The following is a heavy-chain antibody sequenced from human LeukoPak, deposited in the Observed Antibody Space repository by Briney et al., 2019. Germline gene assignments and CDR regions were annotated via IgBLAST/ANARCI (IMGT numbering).Heavy chain of an antibody. V-gene: IGHV3-30-3*01. CDR1: GFTFSIYA. CDR3: ARDPNCSGGSCYELVGY. Sequence: GGSLRLSCAASGFTFSIYAMHWVRQAPGKGLEWVAVISYDGSNKYYADSVKGRFTISRDNSKNTLYLQMNSLRAEDTAVYYCARDPNCSGGSCYELVGYWGQGTLVTVSS. CDR2: ISYDGSNK. D-gene: IGHD2-15*01. J-gene: IGHJ4*02.